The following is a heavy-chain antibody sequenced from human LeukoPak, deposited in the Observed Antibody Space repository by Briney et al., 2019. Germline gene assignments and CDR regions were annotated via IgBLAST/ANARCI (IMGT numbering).Heavy chain of an antibody. V-gene: IGHV1-24*01. CDR3: ATDPVGYCSANGCYSVDY. CDR1: GYTLTELS. CDR2: FDPEDGEK. J-gene: IGHJ4*02. Sequence: GASVKVSCKVSGYTLTELSMHWVRQAPGKGLEWMGGFDPEDGEKVYAQKFQGRLTMTEDTSTDTAYMEPSSLRSDDTAVYYCATDPVGYCSANGCYSVDYWGQGTLVTVSS. D-gene: IGHD2-15*01.